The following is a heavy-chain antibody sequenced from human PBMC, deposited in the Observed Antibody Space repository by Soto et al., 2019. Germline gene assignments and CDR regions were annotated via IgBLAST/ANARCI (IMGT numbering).Heavy chain of an antibody. CDR1: GFTSSSYS. V-gene: IGHV3-21*01. CDR2: ISSSSSYI. J-gene: IGHJ3*02. CDR3: ARDGQEAFDI. Sequence: GGSLRLSCAASGFTSSSYSMNWVRQAPGKGLEWVSSISSSSSYIYYADSVKGRLTISRDNAKNSLYLQMNSLRAEDTAVYYCARDGQEAFDIWGQGTMVTVSS.